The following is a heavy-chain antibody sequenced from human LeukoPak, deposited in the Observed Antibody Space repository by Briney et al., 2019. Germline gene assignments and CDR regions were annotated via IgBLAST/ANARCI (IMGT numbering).Heavy chain of an antibody. CDR1: GYSFTDYY. J-gene: IGHJ5*02. CDR2: INPNSGGT. V-gene: IGHV1-2*02. CDR3: ARADRLHGGPYLIGP. D-gene: IGHD2-21*01. Sequence: ASVKVSCKASGYSFTDYYMHWVRQAPGQGLEWMGWINPNSGGTNSAQKFQGRVAMTRDTSITTVYMEVSWLTSDDTAIYYCARADRLHGGPYLIGPWGQGTLVTVSS.